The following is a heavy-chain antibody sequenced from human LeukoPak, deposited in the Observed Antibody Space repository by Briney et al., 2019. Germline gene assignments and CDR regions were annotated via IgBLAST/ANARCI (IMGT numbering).Heavy chain of an antibody. Sequence: ASVKVSCKASGYTFTGFHIHWVRQAPGEGLEWMGYINPNNGGTNYAQKFQGRVTMTRDTSISTAYMELSSLRSDDTAVYYCASGYISVPGWGQGTLVTVSS. CDR2: INPNNGGT. CDR1: GYTFTGFH. D-gene: IGHD3-16*02. J-gene: IGHJ4*02. V-gene: IGHV1-2*02. CDR3: ASGYISVPG.